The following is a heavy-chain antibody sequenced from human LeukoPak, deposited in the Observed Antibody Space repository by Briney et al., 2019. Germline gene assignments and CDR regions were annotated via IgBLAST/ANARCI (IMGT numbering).Heavy chain of an antibody. J-gene: IGHJ3*02. Sequence: PSETLSLTCTVSGGTISSSSYYWGWIRQPPGKGLEWIGSIYYSGSTNYNPSLKSRVTISVDTSKNQFSLKLNSVTAADTAVYYCARGAAKEIQLWLRLRGVAFDIWGQGTMVTVSS. CDR2: IYYSGST. CDR1: GGTISSSSYY. D-gene: IGHD5-18*01. V-gene: IGHV4-39*07. CDR3: ARGAAKEIQLWLRLRGVAFDI.